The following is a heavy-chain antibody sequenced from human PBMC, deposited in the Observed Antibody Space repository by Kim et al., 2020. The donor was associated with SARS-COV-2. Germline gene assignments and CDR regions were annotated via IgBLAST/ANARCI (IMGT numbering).Heavy chain of an antibody. V-gene: IGHV3-7*01. D-gene: IGHD6-19*01. CDR3: ARSIGGSRYSSGWYYYYYYMDV. J-gene: IGHJ6*03. CDR1: GFTFSSYW. CDR2: IKQDGSEK. Sequence: GGSLRLSCAASGFTFSSYWMSWVRQAPGKGLEWVANIKQDGSEKYYVDSVKGRFTISRDNAKNSLYLQMNSLRAEDTAVYYCARSIGGSRYSSGWYYYYYYMDVWPKGTTVTVS.